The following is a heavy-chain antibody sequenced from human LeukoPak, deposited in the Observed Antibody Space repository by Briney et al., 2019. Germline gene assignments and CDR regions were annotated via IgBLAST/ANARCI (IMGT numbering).Heavy chain of an antibody. CDR2: VHYSGST. Sequence: PSETLSLTCTVSGDSIRRSNSYWGWIRQPPGKGLEWVGSVHYSGSTYYNPSLKSRVTISVDTSKNQFSLKLTSVTAADTAVYYCARPTYYDNSGYYYWGQGTLVTVSS. CDR1: GDSIRRSNSY. J-gene: IGHJ4*02. CDR3: ARPTYYDNSGYYY. D-gene: IGHD3-22*01. V-gene: IGHV4-39*01.